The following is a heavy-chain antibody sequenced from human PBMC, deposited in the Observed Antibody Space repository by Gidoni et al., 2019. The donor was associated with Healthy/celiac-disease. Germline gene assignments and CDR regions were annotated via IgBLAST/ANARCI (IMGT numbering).Heavy chain of an antibody. CDR3: ARHGAAASTGWFDP. Sequence: QLQPQESCPGLAKPSETLSLTCTVSGGSISSSSYYWGWIRQPPGKGLEWIGSIYYSGSTYYNPSLKSRVTISVDTSKNQFSLKLSSVTAADTAVYYCARHGAAASTGWFDPWGQGTLVTVSS. CDR2: IYYSGST. D-gene: IGHD6-13*01. V-gene: IGHV4-39*01. J-gene: IGHJ5*02. CDR1: GGSISSSSYY.